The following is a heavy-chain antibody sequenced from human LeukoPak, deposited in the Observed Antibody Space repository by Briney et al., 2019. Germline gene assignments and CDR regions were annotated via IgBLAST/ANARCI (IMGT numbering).Heavy chain of an antibody. CDR2: IYYSGST. V-gene: IGHV4-59*01. CDR3: ARVWDYGATFDY. CDR1: GGSISSYY. D-gene: IGHD1-26*01. J-gene: IGHJ4*02. Sequence: PSETLSLTCTVSGGSISSYYWSWIRQPPGKGLEWIGYIYYSGSTNYNPSLKSRVTISVDTSKNQFSLKLSSVTAADTAVYYCARVWDYGATFDYWGQGTLVTVSS.